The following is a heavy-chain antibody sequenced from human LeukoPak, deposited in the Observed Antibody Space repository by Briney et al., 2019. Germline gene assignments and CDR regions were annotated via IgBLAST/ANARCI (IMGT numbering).Heavy chain of an antibody. J-gene: IGHJ5*02. CDR3: ARRLRITIWKATSSNWFDP. CDR1: GGSFSGHY. CDR2: INHSGST. D-gene: IGHD3-9*01. V-gene: IGHV4-34*01. Sequence: SETLSLTCAVYGGSFSGHYWSWIRQPPGKGLEWIGEINHSGSTNYNPSLKSRVTISVDTSKNQFSLKLSSVTAADTAVYYCARRLRITIWKATSSNWFDPWGQGTLVTVSS.